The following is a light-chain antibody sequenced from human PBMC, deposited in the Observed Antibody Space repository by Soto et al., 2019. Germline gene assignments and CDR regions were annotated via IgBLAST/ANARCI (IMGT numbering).Light chain of an antibody. J-gene: IGLJ1*01. CDR3: SSYAGNNNLYV. CDR1: SSDVGTYNY. V-gene: IGLV2-8*01. CDR2: EVN. Sequence: QSALAQPRSVSGSPGQSVTISCTGTSSDVGTYNYVSWYQQHPGKAPKLMIYEVNKRPAGVPDRFSGSKSGIMASLTVSGLQAEDEADYYCSSYAGNNNLYVFGTGTQ.